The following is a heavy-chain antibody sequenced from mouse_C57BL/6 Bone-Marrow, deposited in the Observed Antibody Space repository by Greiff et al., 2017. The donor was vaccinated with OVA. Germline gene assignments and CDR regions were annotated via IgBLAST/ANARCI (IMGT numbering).Heavy chain of an antibody. V-gene: IGHV1-15*01. CDR1: GYTFTDYE. CDR2: IDPETGGT. J-gene: IGHJ2*01. CDR3: TRNHYGSSYRTGY. Sequence: VQLQQSGAELVRPGASVTLSCKASGYTFTDYEMHWVKQTPVHGLEWIGAIDPETGGTAYNQKFKGKAILTADKSSSTAYMELRSLTSEDSAVYYCTRNHYGSSYRTGYWGQGTTLTVSS. D-gene: IGHD1-1*01.